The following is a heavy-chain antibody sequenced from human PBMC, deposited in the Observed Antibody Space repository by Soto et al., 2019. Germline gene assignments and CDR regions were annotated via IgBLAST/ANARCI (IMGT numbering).Heavy chain of an antibody. Sequence: PGGSLRLSCSASGFTFSSYAMHWVRQAPGKGLEYVSAISSNGGSTYYADSVKGRFTISRDNSKNTLYLQMSSLRAEDTAVYYCVKDYGIVPYIAPSNFDXWGQGTLVTVSS. CDR1: GFTFSSYA. V-gene: IGHV3-64D*08. CDR3: VKDYGIVPYIAPSNFDX. D-gene: IGHD2-8*01. CDR2: ISSNGGST. J-gene: IGHJ4*02.